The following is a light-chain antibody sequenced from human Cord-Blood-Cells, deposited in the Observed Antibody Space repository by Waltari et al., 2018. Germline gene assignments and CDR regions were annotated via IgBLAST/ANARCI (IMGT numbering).Light chain of an antibody. CDR3: QQYNNWTPYT. V-gene: IGKV3-15*01. J-gene: IGKJ2*01. CDR2: GAS. CDR1: QSVSSN. Sequence: EIVMTQSPATLSVSPGERATLSCSASQSVSSNLAWYQQKPGQTPRLLIYGASTSATGIPARFIGSGAGREYSLTISSLLYEEFVVYYCQQYNNWTPYTFGQGTKLEIK.